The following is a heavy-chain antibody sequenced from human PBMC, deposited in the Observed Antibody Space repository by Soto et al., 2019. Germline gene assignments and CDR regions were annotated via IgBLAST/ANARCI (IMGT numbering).Heavy chain of an antibody. CDR1: RDTFSTYT. CDR3: ARVRHGYIDT. V-gene: IGHV1-69*08. J-gene: IGHJ4*02. Sequence: QVQLVQSGAEVKKPGSSVKVSCLASRDTFSTYTISWVRQAPGQGLEWMGRLIPTLGTGDYAEKFQGRVTVTADKSTSTAYMELSSLRSEDTAMYYCARVRHGYIDTWGQGTLVTVSS. CDR2: LIPTLGTG.